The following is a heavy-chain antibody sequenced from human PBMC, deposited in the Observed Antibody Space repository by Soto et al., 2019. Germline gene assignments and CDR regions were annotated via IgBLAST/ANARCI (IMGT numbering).Heavy chain of an antibody. CDR2: ICWDDDK. V-gene: IGHV2-5*02. Sequence: QITLKESGPTLVKPTQPLTLTCTFSGFSLSTSGVGVGWIRQPPGKALEWLALICWDDDKRYSPSLKSRLTITPDTSKNQVVLTMTAMDPVDTAPYYGAHRGDGLYGMDVWGQGTTVTVAS. D-gene: IGHD3-16*01. CDR1: GFSLSTSGVG. J-gene: IGHJ6*02. CDR3: AHRGDGLYGMDV.